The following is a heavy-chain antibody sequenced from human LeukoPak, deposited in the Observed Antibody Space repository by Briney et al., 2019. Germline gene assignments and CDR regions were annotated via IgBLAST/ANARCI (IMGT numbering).Heavy chain of an antibody. D-gene: IGHD3-22*01. CDR1: GGTFSSYA. J-gene: IGHJ4*02. V-gene: IGHV1-69*13. CDR2: IIPIFGTA. Sequence: SVKVSCKASGGTFSSYAISWVRQAPGQGLEWMGGIIPIFGTANYAQKFQGRVTITADESTSTAYMELSSLRSEDTAVYYCARESYYSDSSGSFDYWGQGTLVTVSS. CDR3: ARESYYSDSSGSFDY.